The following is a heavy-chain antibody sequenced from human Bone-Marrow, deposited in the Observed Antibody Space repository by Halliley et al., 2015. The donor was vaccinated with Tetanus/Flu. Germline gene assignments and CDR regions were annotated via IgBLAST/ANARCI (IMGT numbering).Heavy chain of an antibody. J-gene: IGHJ4*02. D-gene: IGHD3-10*01. CDR2: LSFDGGHR. CDR3: ATDYMGPVYGYFDS. V-gene: IGHV3-30*03. Sequence: SLRLSCAASGFIVSNSGIHWVRQAPGKGLEWVSFLSFDGGHRYYADSVKGRFTIFRDNSETTVYLQMRSLRTDDTAVYYCATDYMGPVYGYFDSWGQGTLVTVSS. CDR1: GFIVSNSG.